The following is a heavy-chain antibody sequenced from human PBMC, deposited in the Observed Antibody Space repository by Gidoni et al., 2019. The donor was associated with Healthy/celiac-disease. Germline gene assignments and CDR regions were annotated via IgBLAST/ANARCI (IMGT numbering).Heavy chain of an antibody. D-gene: IGHD3-3*01. J-gene: IGHJ5*02. CDR2: IYTSGST. CDR3: ARDSPYYDFWSGYYTGNWFDP. Sequence: QVQLQESGPGLVKPSETLSLTCTVSGGSISSYYWSWIRQPAGKGLEWIGRIYTSGSTNYNPSLKSRVTMSVDTSKNQFSLKLSSVTAADTAVYYCARDSPYYDFWSGYYTGNWFDPWGQGTLVTVSS. CDR1: GGSISSYY. V-gene: IGHV4-4*07.